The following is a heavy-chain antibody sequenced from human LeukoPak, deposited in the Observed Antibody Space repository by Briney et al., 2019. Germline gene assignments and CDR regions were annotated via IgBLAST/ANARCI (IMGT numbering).Heavy chain of an antibody. V-gene: IGHV3-30-3*01. CDR2: ISYDGSNR. CDR1: GFTFSSYA. CDR3: ARDEGSGSYSPYFDY. J-gene: IGHJ4*02. Sequence: PGGSLRLSCAASGFTFSSYAMHWVRQAPGKGLEWVAVISYDGSNRYYADSMKGRFTISRDNSKNTLYLQMNSLRTEDSAVYYCARDEGSGSYSPYFDYWGQGTLVTVSS. D-gene: IGHD3-10*01.